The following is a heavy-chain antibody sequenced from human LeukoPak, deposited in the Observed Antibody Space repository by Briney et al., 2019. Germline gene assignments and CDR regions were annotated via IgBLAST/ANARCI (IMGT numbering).Heavy chain of an antibody. J-gene: IGHJ4*02. CDR3: ARDWFDGDYDRFDY. Sequence: GGSLRLSGAVSGFTFSSYWMSWFRQAPGKGLEWVANINQDGSQKFSVDSVKGRFTISRDDAKNSLSLQMNSLRVEDTAVYYCARDWFDGDYDRFDYWGQGTLVTVSS. D-gene: IGHD4-17*01. CDR1: GFTFSSYW. V-gene: IGHV3-7*03. CDR2: INQDGSQK.